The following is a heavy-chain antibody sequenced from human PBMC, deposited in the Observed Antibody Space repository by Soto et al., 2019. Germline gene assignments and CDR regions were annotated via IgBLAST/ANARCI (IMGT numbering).Heavy chain of an antibody. V-gene: IGHV1-69*13. CDR3: ARDLSRRYFSSASCSPRARNQDYRYYCIDV. D-gene: IGHD2-2*01. Sequence: FSVKVSCKASGGTFSSYAISLVRQAPGQGLEWMGGIIPIFGTANYAQKFQGRVTITADESTSTAYMELSSLRSEDTDGYYCARDLSRRYFSSASCSPRARNQDYRYYCIDVWGQGTTVTVSS. CDR1: GGTFSSYA. J-gene: IGHJ6*02. CDR2: IIPIFGTA.